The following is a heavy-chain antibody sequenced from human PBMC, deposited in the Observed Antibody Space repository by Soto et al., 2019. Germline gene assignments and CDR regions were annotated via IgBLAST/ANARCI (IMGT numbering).Heavy chain of an antibody. D-gene: IGHD1-26*01. CDR2: IYYSGST. V-gene: IGHV4-59*01. CDR3: ASENIVGAYGLDY. CDR1: GGSISSYY. J-gene: IGHJ4*02. Sequence: ETLCLTCTVSGGSISSYYWSWIRQPPWKGLEWIGYIYYSGSTNYNPSLKSRVTISVDTSKNQFSLKLSSVTAADTAVYYCASENIVGAYGLDYWGQGTLVTLSS.